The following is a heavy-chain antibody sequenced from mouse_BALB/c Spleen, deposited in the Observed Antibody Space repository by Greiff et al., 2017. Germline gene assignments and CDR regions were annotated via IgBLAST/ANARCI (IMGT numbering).Heavy chain of an antibody. V-gene: IGHV2-6*03. CDR3: ARSYYGKGGAMDY. J-gene: IGHJ4*01. D-gene: IGHD2-10*01. CDR1: GFSLTSYG. Sequence: QVQLQQSGPGLVQPSQSLSITCTVSGFSLTSYGVHWVRQPPGKGLEWLVVIWSDGSTTYNSALKSRLSISKDNSKSQVFLKMNSLQTDDTAMYYCARSYYGKGGAMDYWGQGTSVTVSS. CDR2: IWSDGST.